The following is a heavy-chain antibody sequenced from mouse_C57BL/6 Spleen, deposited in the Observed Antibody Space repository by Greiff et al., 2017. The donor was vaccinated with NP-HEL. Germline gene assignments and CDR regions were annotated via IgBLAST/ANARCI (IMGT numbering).Heavy chain of an antibody. CDR3: ARGDGGYFDY. J-gene: IGHJ2*01. D-gene: IGHD3-3*01. CDR1: GYAFSSYW. Sequence: VHLVESGAELVKPGASVKISCKASGYAFSSYWMNWVKQRPGKGLEWIGQIYPGDGDTNYNGKFKGKATLTADKSSSTAYMQLSSLTSEDSAVYFCARGDGGYFDYWGQGTTLTVSS. V-gene: IGHV1-80*01. CDR2: IYPGDGDT.